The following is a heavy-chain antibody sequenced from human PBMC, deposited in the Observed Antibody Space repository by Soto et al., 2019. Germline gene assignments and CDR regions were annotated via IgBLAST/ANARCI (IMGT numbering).Heavy chain of an antibody. J-gene: IGHJ6*02. CDR1: GGSFSGYY. CDR3: AAGYCSSSGCYEGYYYYGMDV. D-gene: IGHD2-2*01. Sequence: QVQLQQWGAGLLKPSETLSLTCAVYGGSFSGYYWTWIRQPPGEGLEWIGEINHRASTNYNPSLKSRITRSVDTSKKQFSLNLSSVTAADTAVYYCAAGYCSSSGCYEGYYYYGMDVWGQGVTVTVSS. CDR2: INHRAST. V-gene: IGHV4-34*01.